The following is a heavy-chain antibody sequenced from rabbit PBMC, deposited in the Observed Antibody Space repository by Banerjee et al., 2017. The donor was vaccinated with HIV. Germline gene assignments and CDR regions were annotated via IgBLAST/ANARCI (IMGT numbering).Heavy chain of an antibody. CDR3: ARHVDAMDL. J-gene: IGHJ6*01. CDR2: IYAGSSGST. Sequence: QSLEESGGDLVKPGASLTLTCTASGFSFSSNAYMCWVRQAPGKGLEWIACIYAGSSGSTYYASWAKGRFTISKTSSTTVTLQMTSLTVADTATYFCARHVDAMDLWGPGTLVTVS. V-gene: IGHV1S40*01. CDR1: GFSFSSNAY.